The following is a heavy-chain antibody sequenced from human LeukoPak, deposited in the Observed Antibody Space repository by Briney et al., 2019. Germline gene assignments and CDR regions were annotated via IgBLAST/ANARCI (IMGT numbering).Heavy chain of an antibody. Sequence: ASVKVSCKASGYTFTSYDINWVRQATGQGLEWMGWISAYNGNTNYAQKLQGRVTMTTDTSTSTAYMELRSLRSDDTAVYYCARVWVDGTAMAKEDAFDIWGQGTMVTVSS. CDR1: GYTFTSYD. J-gene: IGHJ3*02. CDR2: ISAYNGNT. CDR3: ARVWVDGTAMAKEDAFDI. V-gene: IGHV1-18*01. D-gene: IGHD5-18*01.